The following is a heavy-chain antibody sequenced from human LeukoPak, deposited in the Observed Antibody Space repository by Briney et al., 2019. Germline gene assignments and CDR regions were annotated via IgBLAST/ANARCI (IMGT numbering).Heavy chain of an antibody. Sequence: EASVKVSCKASGYTFTSYGISWVRQAPGQGLEWMGWISAYNGNTNYAQKLQGRVTMTTDTSTSTAYMELRSLRSDDTAVYYCARPYSGSWSYYYYYYYMDVWGKGTTVTISS. D-gene: IGHD6-13*01. V-gene: IGHV1-18*01. CDR2: ISAYNGNT. CDR3: ARPYSGSWSYYYYYYYMDV. CDR1: GYTFTSYG. J-gene: IGHJ6*03.